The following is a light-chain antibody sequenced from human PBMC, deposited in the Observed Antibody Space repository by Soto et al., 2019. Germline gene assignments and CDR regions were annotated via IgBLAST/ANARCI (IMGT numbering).Light chain of an antibody. CDR1: SSDIGAGYD. V-gene: IGLV1-40*01. J-gene: IGLJ3*02. CDR2: GNS. CDR3: QSYDSRLTGWGM. Sequence: QSVLTQPPSVSGAPGQRVTISCTGSSSDIGAGYDVHWYQQFPGTAPKLLIYGNSNRPSGVPDRFSGSKSGTSASLAITGLQAEDEADYYRQSYDSRLTGWGMFGGGTKLTVL.